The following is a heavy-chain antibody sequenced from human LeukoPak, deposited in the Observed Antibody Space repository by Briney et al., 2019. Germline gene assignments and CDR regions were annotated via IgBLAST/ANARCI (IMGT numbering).Heavy chain of an antibody. CDR1: GGSISSSSYY. J-gene: IGHJ4*02. V-gene: IGHV4-39*07. CDR2: IYYSGST. CDR3: ARGSVRGVH. Sequence: SETLSLTCTVSGGSISSSSYYWGWIRQPPGKGLEWIGSIYYSGSTYYNPTLKSRVTISVDTSKNQFSLKLSSVTAADTAVYYCARGSVRGVHWGQGTLVTVSS. D-gene: IGHD3-10*01.